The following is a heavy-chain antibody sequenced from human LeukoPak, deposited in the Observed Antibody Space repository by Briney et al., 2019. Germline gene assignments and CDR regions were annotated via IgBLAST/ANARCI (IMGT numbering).Heavy chain of an antibody. D-gene: IGHD1-26*01. V-gene: IGHV3-23*01. CDR1: GFTFSSYA. CDR2: ISGSGGST. J-gene: IGHJ6*03. CDR3: AKDHQELGIYYYYYYMDV. Sequence: PGRSLRLSCAASGFTFSSYAMSWVRQAPGKGLEWVSAISGSGGSTYYADSVKGRFTISRDNSKNTLYLQMNSLRAEDTAVYYCAKDHQELGIYYYYYYMDVWGKGTTVTVSS.